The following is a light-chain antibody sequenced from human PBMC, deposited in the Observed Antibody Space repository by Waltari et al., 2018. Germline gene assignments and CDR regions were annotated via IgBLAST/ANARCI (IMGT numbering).Light chain of an antibody. V-gene: IGLV3-1*01. J-gene: IGLJ3*02. CDR3: QTWDTSAVV. CDR1: SVQQKY. CDR2: QDM. Sequence: SYDLTQPPSVSVSPGQTARITCSGHSVQQKYISWLHQKPGQSPVLVIYQDMQRPSGIPERFSGSNSGNTATLTISGTQPSDEAAYFCQTWDTSAVVFGGGTKLTVL.